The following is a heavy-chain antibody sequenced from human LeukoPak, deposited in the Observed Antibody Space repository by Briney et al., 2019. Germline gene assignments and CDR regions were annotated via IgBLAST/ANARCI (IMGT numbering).Heavy chain of an antibody. CDR1: GGSISSYY. Sequence: SETLSLSCTVSGGSISSYYWSWIRQPPGQGLGWIGYIYFSVSTNYNPSIKSRVTISADTSKNQFSLKLSSVTAEDTAVSYCARGYEVGAYYDFWSGYPNWFDPWGQGTLVTVSS. CDR2: IYFSVST. D-gene: IGHD3-3*01. J-gene: IGHJ5*02. CDR3: ARGYEVGAYYDFWSGYPNWFDP. V-gene: IGHV4-59*01.